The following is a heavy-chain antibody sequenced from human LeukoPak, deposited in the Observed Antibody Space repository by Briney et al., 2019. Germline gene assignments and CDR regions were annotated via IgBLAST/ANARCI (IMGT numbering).Heavy chain of an antibody. Sequence: GGSLRLSCAASGFTFSSYAMSWVRQAPGKGLEWVSYISSTSGTIYYADSVKGRFTISRDNAKNSLYLQMNSLRAEDTGAYYCAESGSYYHPFDLWGQGTLVTVSS. D-gene: IGHD1-26*01. CDR1: GFTFSSYA. V-gene: IGHV3-48*01. J-gene: IGHJ4*02. CDR2: ISSTSGTI. CDR3: AESGSYYHPFDL.